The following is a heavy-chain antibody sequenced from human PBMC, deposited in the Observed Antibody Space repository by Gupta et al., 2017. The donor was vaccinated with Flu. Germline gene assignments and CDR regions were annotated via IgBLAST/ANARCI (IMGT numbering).Heavy chain of an antibody. CDR2: AYFSGSP. CDR3: ARSPVVVRRYWYFDL. D-gene: IGHD3-22*01. J-gene: IGHJ2*01. V-gene: IGHV4-39*01. Sequence: QVQMQESGPGLVKPSETLSLSCAVSGASISDSNFYWGWVRQSPGKGLEWIGNAYFSGSPYYNPSLKGRVAVSVDTSKNEVSLRLTSVTATDSGIYYCARSPVVVRRYWYFDLWGRGALVTVSS. CDR1: GASISDSNFY.